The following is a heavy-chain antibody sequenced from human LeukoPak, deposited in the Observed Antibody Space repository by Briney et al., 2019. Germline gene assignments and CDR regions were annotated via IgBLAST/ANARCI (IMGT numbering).Heavy chain of an antibody. CDR1: GSTFSGHW. D-gene: IGHD4-23*01. J-gene: IGHJ4*02. CDR2: IKEDGREA. CDR3: AREWYDYGGDSEGY. V-gene: IGHV3-7*01. Sequence: GGSLRLSCAGSGSTFSGHWLTWVRQAPGKGLGWVASIKEDGREAHYADSVKGRFTISRDNTKSTLYLQMSSLRVEDTAVYFCAREWYDYGGDSEGYWGQGTLVTVSS.